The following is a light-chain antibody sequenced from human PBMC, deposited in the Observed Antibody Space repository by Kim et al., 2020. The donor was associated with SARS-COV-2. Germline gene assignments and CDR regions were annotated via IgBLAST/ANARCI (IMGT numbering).Light chain of an antibody. V-gene: IGKV2-29*03. J-gene: IGKJ1*01. CDR3: MQSTHLPWA. CDR1: QSLLASDGHTY. CDR2: EVS. Sequence: VLTQTPLSLPVTPGQPASISCKSSQSLLASDGHTYLYWYLQKPGQPPQLLLYEVSGRFSGVPERFSGSGSGTDFTLRISRVEAEDVGIYYCMQSTHLPWAFGQGTKVEIK.